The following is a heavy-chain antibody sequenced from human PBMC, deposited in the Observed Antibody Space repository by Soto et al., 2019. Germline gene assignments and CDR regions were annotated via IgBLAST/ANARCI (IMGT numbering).Heavy chain of an antibody. CDR1: GGSISYYY. V-gene: IGHV4-59*12. D-gene: IGHD3-22*01. CDR3: ARSMFYSDGSNYSPFDY. CDR2: FYYTGSI. Sequence: SETLSLTCTVSGGSISYYYWSWIRQPPGEGLEWIGYFYYTGSINYNPSLKSRVTISIDASKNQFSLRLSSVTAADTAVYYCARSMFYSDGSNYSPFDYWGQGTLVTVSS. J-gene: IGHJ4*02.